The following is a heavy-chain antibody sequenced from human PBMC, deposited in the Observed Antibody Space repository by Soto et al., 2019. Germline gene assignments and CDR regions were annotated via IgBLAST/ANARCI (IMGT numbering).Heavy chain of an antibody. CDR1: GDSINNYY. D-gene: IGHD3-22*01. V-gene: IGHV4-59*01. CDR3: ARDLDGLHDDTSGPFPRPG. CDR2: IYHSGST. J-gene: IGHJ1*01. Sequence: SETLSLTCTVSGDSINNYYWSWIRQPPGKGLEWIGYIYHSGSTDYNPSLKSRVTISVDPSKTQFSLRLSSVTAADTAVYYCARDLDGLHDDTSGPFPRPGWGQGTLVTVSS.